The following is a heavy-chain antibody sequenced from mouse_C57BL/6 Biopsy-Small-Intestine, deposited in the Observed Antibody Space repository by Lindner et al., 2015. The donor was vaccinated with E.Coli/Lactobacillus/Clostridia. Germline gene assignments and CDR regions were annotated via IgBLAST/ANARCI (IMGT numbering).Heavy chain of an antibody. J-gene: IGHJ4*01. CDR3: ATDVNTGGNHYASDF. CDR1: GGIFSDYV. V-gene: IGHV1-77*01. CDR2: IIPIFGAT. Sequence: SVKVSCKASGGIFSDYVISWVRQAPGQRLEWMGMIIPIFGATNYAQKFKGRVTITADKSTWTSYMELSSLRSDDTAVYYCATDVNTGGNHYASDFWGQGTLVTVSS. D-gene: IGHD1-1*02.